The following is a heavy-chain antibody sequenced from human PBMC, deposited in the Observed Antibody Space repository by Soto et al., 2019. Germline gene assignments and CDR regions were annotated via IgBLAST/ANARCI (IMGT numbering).Heavy chain of an antibody. V-gene: IGHV1-18*01. J-gene: IGHJ4*02. CDR3: TREATVLIPAAQPSDFAS. CDR1: GYNFMNYG. CDR2: ISPYSVYT. Sequence: QVQLVQSGPEMKQPGASVKVSCKGFGYNFMNYGINWVRQAPGQGLEWLGWISPYSVYTHSATKFHGRLTLTTETAAATAYMELKILTSADTSLDFCTREATVLIPAAQPSDFASWGQGTLVTVS. D-gene: IGHD2-15*01.